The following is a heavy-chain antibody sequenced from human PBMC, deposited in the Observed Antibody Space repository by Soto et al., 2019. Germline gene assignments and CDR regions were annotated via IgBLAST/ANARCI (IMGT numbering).Heavy chain of an antibody. CDR1: GFTFSSYA. CDR3: AKERTYYYGSGSYHHYGMDV. CDR2: ISYDGSNK. J-gene: IGHJ6*02. V-gene: IGHV3-30-3*01. D-gene: IGHD3-10*01. Sequence: GGSLRLSCAASGFTFSSYAMHWVRQAPGKGLEWVAVISYDGSNKYYADSVKGRFTISRDNSKNTLYLQMNSLRAEDTAVYYCAKERTYYYGSGSYHHYGMDVWGQGTTVTVSS.